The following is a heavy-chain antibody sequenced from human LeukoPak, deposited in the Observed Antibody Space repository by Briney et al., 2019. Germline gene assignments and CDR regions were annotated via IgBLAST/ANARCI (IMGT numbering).Heavy chain of an antibody. CDR2: INHSGST. CDR1: GGSFSGYY. J-gene: IGHJ4*02. Sequence: SETLSLTCAVYGGSFSGYYWSWIRQPPGKGLEWIGEINHSGSTNYNPSLKSRVTISVDTSKNQFSLKLSSVTAADTAVYYCARAAPFRSPAYYFDNWGQGTLVTVSS. D-gene: IGHD6-25*01. CDR3: ARAAPFRSPAYYFDN. V-gene: IGHV4-34*01.